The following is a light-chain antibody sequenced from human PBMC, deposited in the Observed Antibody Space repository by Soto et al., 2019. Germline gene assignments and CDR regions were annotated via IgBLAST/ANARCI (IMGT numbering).Light chain of an antibody. Sequence: QSVLTQPRSVSGSPGQSVTISCTGTSSDVGGYNHVSWYQQYPGKAPKLMIYDVSKRPSGVPDRFSGSKSGNTASLTISGLQAEDEAAYYCCSYAGSYTYVFGTETKVTV. CDR3: CSYAGSYTYV. V-gene: IGLV2-11*01. CDR2: DVS. CDR1: SSDVGGYNH. J-gene: IGLJ1*01.